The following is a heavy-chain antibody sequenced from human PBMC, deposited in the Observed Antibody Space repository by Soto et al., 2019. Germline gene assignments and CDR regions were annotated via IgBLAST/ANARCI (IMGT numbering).Heavy chain of an antibody. CDR1: GFTFCDYA. Sequence: SLSLSCAASGFTFCDYAMHWVRQVPGKGLEWVSGFKWNSGDVGYADSVKGRFTISRDNAKNSLYLQMNSLRPEDTAVYYCAKDRSSGSPYYGMDFWGQGTMVTVSS. J-gene: IGHJ6*02. D-gene: IGHD3-10*01. CDR2: FKWNSGDV. CDR3: AKDRSSGSPYYGMDF. V-gene: IGHV3-9*01.